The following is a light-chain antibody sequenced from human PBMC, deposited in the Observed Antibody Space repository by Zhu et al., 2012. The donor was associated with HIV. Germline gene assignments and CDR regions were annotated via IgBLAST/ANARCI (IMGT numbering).Light chain of an antibody. CDR3: QQFKDYPLT. J-gene: IGKJ4*01. V-gene: IGKV1-9*01. Sequence: DIQLTQSPSFLSASVGDRVTITCRASQGVSSYLVWYQQKPGKAPNLLIYAASTLQSGVPSRFSGSGSGTDFTLIISSLQPEDFATYYCQQFKDYPLTFGGGTKVEIK. CDR2: AAS. CDR1: QGVSSY.